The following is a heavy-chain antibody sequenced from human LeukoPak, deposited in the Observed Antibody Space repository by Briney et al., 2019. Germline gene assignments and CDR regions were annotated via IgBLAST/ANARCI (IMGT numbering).Heavy chain of an antibody. CDR2: IYYSGST. V-gene: IGHV4-59*01. CDR1: GGSISSYY. D-gene: IGHD3-10*01. Sequence: SETLSLTCTASGGSISSYYWSWIRQPPGKGLEWIGYIYYSGSTNYNPSLKSRVTISVDTSKNQFSLKLTSVTAADTAVYYCATERPSVRGVIHDAFDIWGQGTMVTVSS. CDR3: ATERPSVRGVIHDAFDI. J-gene: IGHJ3*02.